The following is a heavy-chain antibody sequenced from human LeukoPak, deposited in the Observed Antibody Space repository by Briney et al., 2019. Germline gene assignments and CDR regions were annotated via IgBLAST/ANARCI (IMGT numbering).Heavy chain of an antibody. Sequence: SLRLSCAASGFTFDDYAMHWVRQVPGKGLEWVSGISWNSGSIGYGDSVKGRFTISRDNAKNSLYLQMNSLRAEDTAVYYCARVLTRGPYSSSWVDYWGQGTLVTVSS. J-gene: IGHJ4*02. CDR2: ISWNSGSI. V-gene: IGHV3-9*01. CDR1: GFTFDDYA. CDR3: ARVLTRGPYSSSWVDY. D-gene: IGHD6-13*01.